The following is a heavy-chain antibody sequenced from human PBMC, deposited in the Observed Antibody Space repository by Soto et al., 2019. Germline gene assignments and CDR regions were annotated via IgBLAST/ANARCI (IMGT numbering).Heavy chain of an antibody. J-gene: IGHJ6*02. CDR1: GFTFSNFA. V-gene: IGHV3-23*01. CDR3: AKALTLPYGSGSYYNDYGMDV. Sequence: GGSLRLSCAASGFTFSNFAMSWVRQAPGKGLEWVSVISGGGGTTYYADSVKGRFTISRDNSKNTLYLQMDSLRAEDTALYYCAKALTLPYGSGSYYNDYGMDVWGQGTKVTVSS. CDR2: ISGGGGTT. D-gene: IGHD3-10*01.